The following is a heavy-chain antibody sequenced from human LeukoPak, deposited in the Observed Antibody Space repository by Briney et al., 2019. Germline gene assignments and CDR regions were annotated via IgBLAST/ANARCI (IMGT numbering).Heavy chain of an antibody. CDR1: GFTFSNYA. Sequence: GASLRLSCAASGFTFSNYAMSWVRQAPGKGLEWVSAIVGSGGSTYYADSVKGRFSISRDNSKNTLFLQMNSLRAEDTALYYCSKWGDYDVLTGYYDSDFWGQGTLVTVSS. D-gene: IGHD3-9*01. CDR3: SKWGDYDVLTGYYDSDF. J-gene: IGHJ4*02. CDR2: IVGSGGST. V-gene: IGHV3-23*01.